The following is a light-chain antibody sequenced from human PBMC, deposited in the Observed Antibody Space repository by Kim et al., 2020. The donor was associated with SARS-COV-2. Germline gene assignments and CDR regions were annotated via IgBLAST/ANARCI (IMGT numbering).Light chain of an antibody. V-gene: IGLV2-14*03. J-gene: IGLJ1*01. CDR1: SSDIGKYNY. CDR3: RSFTSSYTYV. CDR2: DVN. Sequence: QSALTQPASVSGSPGQSITISCAGSSSDIGKYNYVSWYQQRPGDAPKLIIYDVNNRPSVASSRFSGSKSGNTASLTVSGLQAADEADYYCRSFTSSYTYVFGTGTKVTVL.